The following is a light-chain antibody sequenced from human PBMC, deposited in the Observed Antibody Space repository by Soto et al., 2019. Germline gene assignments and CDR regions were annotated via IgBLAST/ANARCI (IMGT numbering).Light chain of an antibody. CDR3: SSYVDSNNLRV. Sequence: QSALTQPPSASGSPGQSVTISCTGTSSDFAAYNYVSWYQQHPGKAPKLILYEVNQRPSGVPDRFSGSKSGNTASLTVSGLQAEDEADYYCSSYVDSNNLRVFGTGTKLTAL. CDR2: EVN. CDR1: SSDFAAYNY. V-gene: IGLV2-8*01. J-gene: IGLJ1*01.